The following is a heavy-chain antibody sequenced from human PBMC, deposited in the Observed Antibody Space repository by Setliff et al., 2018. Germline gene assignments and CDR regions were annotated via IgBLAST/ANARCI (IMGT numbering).Heavy chain of an antibody. D-gene: IGHD3-10*01. CDR2: INHSGST. CDR3: AREKGVYTYYFDY. Sequence: SETLSLTCAVYGGSFSGYYWSWIRQPPGKGLEWIGEINHSGSTNYNPSLKSRDTISVDTSKNQFPLKLSAVTAADTAVYYCAREKGVYTYYFDYWGQGTLVTVSS. V-gene: IGHV4-34*01. J-gene: IGHJ4*02. CDR1: GGSFSGYY.